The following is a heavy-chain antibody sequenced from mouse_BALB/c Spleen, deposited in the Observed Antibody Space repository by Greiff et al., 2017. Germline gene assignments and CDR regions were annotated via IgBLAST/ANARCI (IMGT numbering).Heavy chain of an antibody. CDR2: ISYSGST. J-gene: IGHJ3*01. D-gene: IGHD4-1*01. CDR1: GDSITSGY. V-gene: IGHV3-8*02. CDR3: ARGGTGTRGFAY. Sequence: EVKLMESGPSLVKPSQTLSLTCSVTGDSITSGYWNWLRKFPGNKLEYMGYISYSGSTYYNPSLKSRISITRDTSKNQYYLQLNSVTTEDTATYYCARGGTGTRGFAYWGQGTRVTVSA.